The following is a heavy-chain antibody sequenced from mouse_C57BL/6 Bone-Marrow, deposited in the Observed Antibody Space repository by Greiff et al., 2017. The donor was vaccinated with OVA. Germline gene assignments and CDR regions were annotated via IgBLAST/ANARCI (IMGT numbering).Heavy chain of an antibody. D-gene: IGHD2-4*01. CDR2: IYPRSGNT. CDR3: ARGGIYDYDAGAWFAY. Sequence: VKLQQSGAELARPGASVKLSCKASGYTFTSYGISWVKQRTGQGLEWIGEIYPRSGNTYYNEKFKGKATLTADKSSSTAYMELRSLTSEDAAVYFCARGGIYDYDAGAWFAYWGQGTLVTVPA. J-gene: IGHJ3*01. V-gene: IGHV1-81*01. CDR1: GYTFTSYG.